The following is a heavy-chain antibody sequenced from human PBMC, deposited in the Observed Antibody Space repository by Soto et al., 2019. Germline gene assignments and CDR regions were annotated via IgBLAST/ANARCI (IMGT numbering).Heavy chain of an antibody. CDR3: ARAFCTNGVCYYYFDY. J-gene: IGHJ4*02. D-gene: IGHD2-8*01. CDR1: GFTFGTYA. Sequence: GGSLRLSCAASGFTFGTYAMHWVRQAPGKGLEWVAVIYYDGSNKYYADSVKGRFTISRDNSKNTLYLQMNSLRAEDTAVYYCARAFCTNGVCYYYFDYWGQGTLVTVSS. V-gene: IGHV3-33*01. CDR2: IYYDGSNK.